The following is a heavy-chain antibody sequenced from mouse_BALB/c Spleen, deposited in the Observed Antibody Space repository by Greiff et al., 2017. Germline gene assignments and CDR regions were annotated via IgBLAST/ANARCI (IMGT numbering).Heavy chain of an antibody. CDR3: TREDGNYLYAMDY. J-gene: IGHJ4*01. D-gene: IGHD2-1*01. V-gene: IGHV5-4*02. CDR1: GFTFSDYY. CDR2: ISDGGSYT. Sequence: EVQVVESGGGLVKPGGSLKLSCAASGFTFSDYYMYWVRQTPEKRLEWVATISDGGSYTYYPDSVKGRFTISRDNAKNTLYLQMSSLKSEDTAMYYCTREDGNYLYAMDYWGQGTSVTVSA.